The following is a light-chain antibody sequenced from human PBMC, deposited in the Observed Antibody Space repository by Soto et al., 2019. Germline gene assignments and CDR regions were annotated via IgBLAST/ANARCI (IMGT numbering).Light chain of an antibody. CDR3: CSYGGSQPHAL. V-gene: IGLV2-11*01. CDR2: DVT. J-gene: IGLJ2*01. Sequence: QSALTQPRSVSGSPGQSVTISCTGTSSDVGGYQYVSWFQQHPGKAPKLMIYDVTKRPSGVPDRFSGSKSGNTASLTISGLQAEDESDYYCCSYGGSQPHALFGGGTKLTVL. CDR1: SSDVGGYQY.